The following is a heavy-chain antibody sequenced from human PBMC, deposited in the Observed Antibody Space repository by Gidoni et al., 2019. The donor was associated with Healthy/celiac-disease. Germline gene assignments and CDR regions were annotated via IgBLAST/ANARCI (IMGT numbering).Heavy chain of an antibody. D-gene: IGHD2-15*01. V-gene: IGHV4-59*01. Sequence: QVQLQESGPGLVKPSETLSLTCTVSGGSISSYYWSWIRQPPGKGLEWIGYIYYSGSTNYNPSLKSRVTISVDTSKNQFSLKLSSVTAADTAVYYCARWGPLVVPEGYGMDVWGQGTTVTVSS. CDR2: IYYSGST. CDR3: ARWGPLVVPEGYGMDV. CDR1: GGSISSYY. J-gene: IGHJ6*02.